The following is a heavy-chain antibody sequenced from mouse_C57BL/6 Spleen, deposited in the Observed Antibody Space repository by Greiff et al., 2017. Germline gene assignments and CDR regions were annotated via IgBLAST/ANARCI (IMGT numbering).Heavy chain of an antibody. CDR3: AREHYGSSYFDY. V-gene: IGHV5-4*01. CDR2: ISDGGSYT. J-gene: IGHJ2*01. Sequence: EVKVVESGGGLVKPGGSLKLSCAASGFTFSSYAMSWVRQTPEKRLEWVATISDGGSYTYYPDNVKGRFTISRDNAKNNLYLQMSHLKSEDTAMYYCAREHYGSSYFDYWGQGTTLTVSS. D-gene: IGHD1-1*01. CDR1: GFTFSSYA.